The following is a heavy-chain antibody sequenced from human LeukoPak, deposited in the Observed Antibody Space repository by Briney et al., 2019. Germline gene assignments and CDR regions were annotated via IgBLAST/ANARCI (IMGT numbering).Heavy chain of an antibody. CDR2: IYYSGST. D-gene: IGHD2-15*01. J-gene: IGHJ2*01. CDR3: ARDMADIGPNWYFDL. CDR1: GVSINTYF. V-gene: IGHV4-59*01. Sequence: PSETLSLTCTVSGVSINTYFWSWIRQPPGKGLEWIGYIYYSGSTNYNPSLKSRVTISVDTSKDQFSLKLSSVTAADTAVYYCARDMADIGPNWYFDLWGRGTLVTVSS.